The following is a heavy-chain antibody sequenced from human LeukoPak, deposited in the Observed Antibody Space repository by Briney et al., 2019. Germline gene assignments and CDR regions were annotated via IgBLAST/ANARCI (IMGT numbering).Heavy chain of an antibody. CDR2: INHSGST. V-gene: IGHV4-34*01. D-gene: IGHD2-2*03. Sequence: SETLSLTCAVYGGSFSGYYWSWIRQPLGKGLEWIGEINHSGSTNYNPSLKSRVTISVDTSKNQFSLKLSSVTAADTAVYYCARVDSWFDPWGQGTLVTVSS. CDR1: GGSFSGYY. J-gene: IGHJ5*02. CDR3: ARVDSWFDP.